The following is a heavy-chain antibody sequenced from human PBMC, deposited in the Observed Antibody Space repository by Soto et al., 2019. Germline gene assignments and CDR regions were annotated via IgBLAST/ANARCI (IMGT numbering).Heavy chain of an antibody. CDR2: IYSGGST. D-gene: IGHD1-20*01. J-gene: IGHJ5*01. CDR3: ARDPITVMTRRPPRSTLVSGPTLIRTWF. Sequence: CKRLGRLLLEKKLEWVSVIYSGGSTYYADSVKGRFTISRDNSKNTLYLQINSLRAEDTAVYYCARDPITVMTRRPPRSTLVSGPTLIRTWF. CDR1: C. V-gene: IGHV3-53*01.